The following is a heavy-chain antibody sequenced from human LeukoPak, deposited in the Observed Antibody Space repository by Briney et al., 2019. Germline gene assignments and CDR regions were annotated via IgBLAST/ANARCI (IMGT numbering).Heavy chain of an antibody. CDR3: AKESGALGAPLSDY. V-gene: IGHV3-23*01. Sequence: GGSLRLSCVASGFIFRNYAMSWVRQAPGEGLEWVSGIIDNGVGTYYADSLKGRFTLSRDNSKNMLYLQMNSLRAEDTAVYYCAKESGALGAPLSDYWGRGILVTASS. J-gene: IGHJ4*02. CDR2: IIDNGVGT. CDR1: GFIFRNYA. D-gene: IGHD4/OR15-4a*01.